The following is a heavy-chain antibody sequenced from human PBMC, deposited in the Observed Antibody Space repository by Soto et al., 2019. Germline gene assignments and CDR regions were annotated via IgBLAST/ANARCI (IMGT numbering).Heavy chain of an antibody. V-gene: IGHV3-30-3*01. D-gene: IGHD2-21*02. J-gene: IGHJ6*02. Sequence: PGGSLRLSCAASGFTFSSYAMHWVRQAPGKGLEWVAVISYDGSNKYYADSVKGRFTISRDNSKNTLYLQMNSLRAEDTAVYYCARDRREVVTAIIGRDYGMDVWGQGTTVTVSS. CDR1: GFTFSSYA. CDR3: ARDRREVVTAIIGRDYGMDV. CDR2: ISYDGSNK.